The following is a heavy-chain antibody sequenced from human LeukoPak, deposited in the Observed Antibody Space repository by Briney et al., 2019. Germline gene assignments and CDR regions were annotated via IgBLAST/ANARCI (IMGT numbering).Heavy chain of an antibody. Sequence: GGSLRLSCAASGFTFSSYWMSWVRQAPGKGLEWVANIKQDGSEKYYVDSVKGRFTISRDNAKNSLYLQMNSLRAEDTAVYYCASGSHTVTTKGYFDYWGQGTLVTVSS. J-gene: IGHJ4*02. CDR3: ASGSHTVTTKGYFDY. D-gene: IGHD4-17*01. CDR2: IKQDGSEK. CDR1: GFTFSSYW. V-gene: IGHV3-7*03.